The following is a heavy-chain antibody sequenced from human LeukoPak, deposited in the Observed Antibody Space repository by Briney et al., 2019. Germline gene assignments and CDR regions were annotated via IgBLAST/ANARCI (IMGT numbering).Heavy chain of an antibody. CDR3: ARGLYNYGHGDY. Sequence: SETLSLTCTASGGSISSSSYHWGWIRQPPGRGLEWIGSIYYSGSTYYNPSLKSRVTISVDTSKNQFSLKLSSVTAADTAVYYCARGLYNYGHGDYWGQGTLVTVSS. V-gene: IGHV4-39*01. D-gene: IGHD5-18*01. J-gene: IGHJ4*02. CDR1: GGSISSSSYH. CDR2: IYYSGST.